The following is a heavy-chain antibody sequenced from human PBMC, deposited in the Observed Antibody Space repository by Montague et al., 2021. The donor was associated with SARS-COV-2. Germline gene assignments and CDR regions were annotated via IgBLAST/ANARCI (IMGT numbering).Heavy chain of an antibody. D-gene: IGHD3-10*01. V-gene: IGHV4-34*01. Sequence: SETLSLTCAVYGGPLSGYYWSWIRQPPEKGLEWIGEINHSANTKYNPSLKSPVTISIDTSKNQFSLKMTSVTAADTATYYCASGIYPSGSYYNRYYYGLNIWGQGTLVTVSS. J-gene: IGHJ4*02. CDR3: ASGIYPSGSYYNRYYYGLNI. CDR2: INHSANT. CDR1: GGPLSGYY.